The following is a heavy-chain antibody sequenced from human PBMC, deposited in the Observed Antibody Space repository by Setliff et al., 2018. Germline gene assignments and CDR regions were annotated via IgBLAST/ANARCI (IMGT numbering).Heavy chain of an antibody. CDR3: ARVRGSGDSWDH. CDR1: GFTFSSYA. J-gene: IGHJ4*02. D-gene: IGHD2-15*01. V-gene: IGHV3-23*01. CDR2: ISGSGGST. Sequence: GGSLRLSCAASGFTFSSYAMSWVRQAPGKGLEWVSAISGSGGSTYYADSVKGRFTISRDDAKNSLYLQMNSLRAEDTAVYYCARVRGSGDSWDHWGQGTLVTVSS.